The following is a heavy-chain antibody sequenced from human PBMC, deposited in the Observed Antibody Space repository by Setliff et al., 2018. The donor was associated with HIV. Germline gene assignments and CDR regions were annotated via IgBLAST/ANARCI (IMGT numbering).Heavy chain of an antibody. J-gene: IGHJ2*01. D-gene: IGHD3-10*01. CDR1: GFTFSNFA. Sequence: PGGSLRLSCAASGFTFSNFAMSWVRQAPGKGLEWVSVITNSGSDTYHADSVKGRFTISRDKSKNTVYLQMNSLRAEDTATYYCAKVFGASPLVGYFDLWGRGTRVTVSS. CDR2: ITNSGSDT. CDR3: AKVFGASPLVGYFDL. V-gene: IGHV3-23*01.